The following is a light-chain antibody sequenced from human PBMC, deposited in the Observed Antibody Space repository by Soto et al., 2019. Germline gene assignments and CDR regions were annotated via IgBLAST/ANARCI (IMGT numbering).Light chain of an antibody. V-gene: IGLV2-11*01. CDR3: CSYAGSPYV. CDR1: SSDVGAYNY. Sequence: QSVLTQPRSVSGSPGQSVTISCTGASSDVGAYNYVSWYQQHPGKAPKLMIYDVSTRPSGVPDRFSGSKSGTTASLTISGLQAEDEADYYCCSYAGSPYVCGTGTKVTVL. J-gene: IGLJ1*01. CDR2: DVS.